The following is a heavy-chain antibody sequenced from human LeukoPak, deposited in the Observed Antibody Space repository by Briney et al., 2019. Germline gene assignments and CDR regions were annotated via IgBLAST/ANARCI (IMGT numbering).Heavy chain of an antibody. CDR3: ARDSYYGSGSYYN. D-gene: IGHD3-10*01. CDR2: IIPIFGTA. Sequence: SVKVSCKASGGTFSSYAISWVRQAPGQGLEWMGGIIPIFGTANYAQKFQGRVTITADESTSTAYMELSSLRSEDTAVYYCARDSYYGSGSYYNWGQGALVTVSS. J-gene: IGHJ4*02. CDR1: GGTFSSYA. V-gene: IGHV1-69*01.